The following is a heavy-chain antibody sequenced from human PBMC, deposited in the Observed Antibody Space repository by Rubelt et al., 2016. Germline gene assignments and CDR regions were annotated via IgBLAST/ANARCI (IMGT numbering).Heavy chain of an antibody. J-gene: IGHJ3*01. D-gene: IGHD7-27*01. V-gene: IGHV3-23*01. CDR3: AREWGQGSRPVRAFDF. Sequence: SLRLSCAGSGFTVSTYAMGGVRQAPGKGGAGVSAISGSGGSIDYADSGKGRGTSSRDSSKNKVYLQMNSLRAEDTAVDYCAREWGQGSRPVRAFDFWGQGTMVTVSS. CDR2: ISGSGGSI. CDR1: GFTVSTYA.